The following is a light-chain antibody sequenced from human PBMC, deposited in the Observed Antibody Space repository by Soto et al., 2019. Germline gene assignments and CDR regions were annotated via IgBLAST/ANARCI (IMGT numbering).Light chain of an antibody. CDR3: QQSYSSPLT. CDR2: ASS. Sequence: DVQMTQSPSSLSASVGDRVTITCRASQSINNYLSWFQQKPGKAPKLLIFASSTLQSGVPSRFSCSGSGTDFTLTISSLQSEDFATYYCQQSYSSPLTFGGGTKVEIK. V-gene: IGKV1-39*01. J-gene: IGKJ4*01. CDR1: QSINNY.